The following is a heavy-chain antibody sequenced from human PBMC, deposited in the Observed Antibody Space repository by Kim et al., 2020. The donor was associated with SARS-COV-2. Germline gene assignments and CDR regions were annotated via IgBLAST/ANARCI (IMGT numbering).Heavy chain of an antibody. Sequence: GGSLRLSCAASGFTFSSYAMSWVRQAPGKGLEWVSAISGSGGSTYYADSVKGRFTISRDNSKNTLYLQMNSLRAEDTAVYYCAKVLGLVLRYFDWELGFWGQGTMVTVSS. V-gene: IGHV3-23*01. J-gene: IGHJ3*01. CDR3: AKVLGLVLRYFDWELGF. CDR2: ISGSGGST. CDR1: GFTFSSYA. D-gene: IGHD3-9*01.